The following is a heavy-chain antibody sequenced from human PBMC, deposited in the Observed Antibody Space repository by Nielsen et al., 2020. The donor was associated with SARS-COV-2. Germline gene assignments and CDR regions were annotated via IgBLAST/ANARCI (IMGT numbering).Heavy chain of an antibody. V-gene: IGHV3-30*18. J-gene: IGHJ4*02. CDR2: ISYGGSNK. Sequence: VRQAPGKGLEWVAVISYGGSNKYYADSVKGRFTISRDNSKNTLYLQMNSLRAEDTAVYYCAKDPFSYWGQGTLVTVSS. CDR3: AKDPFSY.